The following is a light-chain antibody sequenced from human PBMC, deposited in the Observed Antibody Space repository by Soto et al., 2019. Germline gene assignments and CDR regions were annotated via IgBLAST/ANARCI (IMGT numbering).Light chain of an antibody. CDR1: SSDVGGYNY. CDR3: SSFAGNNNFV. V-gene: IGLV2-8*01. Sequence: QSALTQPPSASGSPGQSVTISCTGTSSDVGGYNYVSWYQQHPGKAPKLMISEVSKRPSGVPDRFSASKSGNTASLTVSGLQADDEADYYCSSFAGNNNFVFGGGTKVTVL. CDR2: EVS. J-gene: IGLJ2*01.